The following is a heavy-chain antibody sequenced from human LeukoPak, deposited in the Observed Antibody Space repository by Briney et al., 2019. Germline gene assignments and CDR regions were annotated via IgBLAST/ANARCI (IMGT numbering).Heavy chain of an antibody. CDR1: GFTFSTYA. CDR2: INSRGTTI. J-gene: IGHJ4*02. D-gene: IGHD6-19*01. CDR3: ARDSGSSGSLDY. V-gene: IGHV3-48*01. Sequence: GGSLRLSCAASGFTFSTYAMKWVRQAPGKGLEWVSHINSRGTTILYADSVKGRLTISRDNAKNSLYLQMNSLRGEDTAVYYCARDSGSSGSLDYWGRGTLVTVSS.